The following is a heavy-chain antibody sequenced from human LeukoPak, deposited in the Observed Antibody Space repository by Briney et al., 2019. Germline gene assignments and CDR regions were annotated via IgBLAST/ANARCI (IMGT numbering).Heavy chain of an antibody. CDR1: GFTFSSYA. V-gene: IGHV3-64*01. J-gene: IGHJ4*02. Sequence: GGSLRLSCAAFGFTFSSYAMHWVRQAPGKGLEYVSAISSHGSSTYYANSVKGRFTISRDNSKNTLYLQMGSLRAEDMAVYYCAREYCSGGNCYKHFDYWGQGTLVTVSS. D-gene: IGHD2-15*01. CDR2: ISSHGSST. CDR3: AREYCSGGNCYKHFDY.